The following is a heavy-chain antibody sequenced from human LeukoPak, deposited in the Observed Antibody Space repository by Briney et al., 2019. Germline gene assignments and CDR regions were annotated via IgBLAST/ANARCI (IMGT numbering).Heavy chain of an antibody. J-gene: IGHJ6*02. D-gene: IGHD3-3*01. CDR2: IYYSGST. CDR1: GGSISSGGYY. V-gene: IGHV4-31*03. Sequence: SETLSLTCTVSGGSISSGGYYWSWIRQHPGKGLEWIGYIYYSGSTYYNPSLKSRVTISVDTSKNQFSLKLSSVTAADTAVYYCARVRGFWSGYYYYYYGMDVWGQGTTVTVSS. CDR3: ARVRGFWSGYYYYYYGMDV.